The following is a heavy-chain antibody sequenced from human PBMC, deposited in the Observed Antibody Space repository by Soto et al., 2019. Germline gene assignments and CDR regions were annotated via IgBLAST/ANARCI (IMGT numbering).Heavy chain of an antibody. CDR3: ARRGPNQTWFDP. D-gene: IGHD2-2*01. CDR1: CYTFTDYY. V-gene: IGHV1-2*02. J-gene: IGHJ5*02. Sequence: SVEVSFKASCYTFTDYYIHWVRQAPGQGLEWMGWVNIYSGGTNQAPKLRGRITMTRVTSITTAYMELRGLTFDDTAVYFCARRGPNQTWFDPWGQGTLVTVSS. CDR2: VNIYSGGT.